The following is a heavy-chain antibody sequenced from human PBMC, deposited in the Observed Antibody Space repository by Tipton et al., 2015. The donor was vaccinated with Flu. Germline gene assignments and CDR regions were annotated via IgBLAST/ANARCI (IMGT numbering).Heavy chain of an antibody. CDR2: IYYSGST. V-gene: IGHV4-31*03. Sequence: TLSLTCTVSGGSISSGGYYWSWIRQHPGKGLEWIGYIYYSGSTYYNPSLKSRVTISVDTSKNQFSLRLNSVTAADTAVYYCARDQAYYYGSSDAFDIWGQGTMVTVSS. D-gene: IGHD3-10*01. CDR1: GGSISSGGYY. J-gene: IGHJ3*02. CDR3: ARDQAYYYGSSDAFDI.